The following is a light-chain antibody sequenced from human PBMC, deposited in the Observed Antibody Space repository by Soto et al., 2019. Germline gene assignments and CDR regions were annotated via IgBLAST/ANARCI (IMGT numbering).Light chain of an antibody. CDR1: SSDVGGYNY. CDR3: NSYGSTSTRYV. CDR2: EVS. Sequence: QSALTQPASVSGSPGQSITISCIGTSSDVGGYNYVSWYQQHPGKAPKLMIYEVSNRPSGVSNRFSGSKSGNTASLTISGLQAEDEADYFCNSYGSTSTRYVFGTGTKVTVL. V-gene: IGLV2-14*01. J-gene: IGLJ1*01.